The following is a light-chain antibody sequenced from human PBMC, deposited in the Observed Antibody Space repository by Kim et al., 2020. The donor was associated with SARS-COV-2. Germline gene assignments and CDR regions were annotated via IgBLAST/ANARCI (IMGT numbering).Light chain of an antibody. CDR2: QYN. Sequence: VSLVQTASLACSRDKVVYICAFWSLQTASQSPLLVIFQYNRRPSGIPARFSGSISGNTATLSISGPQAMDEADYYCQSWVSSTVIFGGGTQLTVL. CDR1: KVVYIC. CDR3: QSWVSSTVI. J-gene: IGLJ2*01. V-gene: IGLV3-1*01.